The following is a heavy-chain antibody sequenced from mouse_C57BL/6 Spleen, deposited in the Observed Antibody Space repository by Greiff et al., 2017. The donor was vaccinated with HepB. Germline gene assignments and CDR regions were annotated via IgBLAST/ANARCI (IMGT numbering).Heavy chain of an antibody. CDR3: ARSGYGSSYRAMDY. D-gene: IGHD1-1*01. V-gene: IGHV1-64*01. CDR2: IHPNSGST. CDR1: GYTFTSYW. Sequence: VQLQQPGAELVKPGASVKLSCKASGYTFTSYWMHWVKQRPGQGLEWIGMIHPNSGSTNYNEKFKSKATLTVDKSSSTAYMQLSSLTSEDSAVYYCARSGYGSSYRAMDYWGQGTSVTVSS. J-gene: IGHJ4*01.